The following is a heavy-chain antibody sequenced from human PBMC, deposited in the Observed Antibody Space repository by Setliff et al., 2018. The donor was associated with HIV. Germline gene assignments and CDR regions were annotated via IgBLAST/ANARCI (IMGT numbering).Heavy chain of an antibody. V-gene: IGHV4-39*07. Sequence: PSETLSLTCTVSGGSISSSSYYWGWIRQPPGKGLEWIGSIYYSGSTYYNPSLKSRVTISVDTSKNQLSLKLNSVTAADTAVYYCARGLSSQTYWGTRPLGLDYWGQGSLVTVSS. J-gene: IGHJ4*01. D-gene: IGHD2-2*01. CDR1: GGSISSSSYY. CDR3: ARGLSSQTYWGTRPLGLDY. CDR2: IYYSGST.